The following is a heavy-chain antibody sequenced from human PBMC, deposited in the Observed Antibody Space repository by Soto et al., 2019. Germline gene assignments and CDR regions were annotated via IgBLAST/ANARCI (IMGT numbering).Heavy chain of an antibody. CDR1: GYTFTNHF. CDR3: ARDSQNNWWGSWT. D-gene: IGHD1-1*01. Sequence: ASVKVSCKTSGYTFTNHFIHWARQAPGQRPVWMGCINTANGDTKYSQNFQGRLTFARDTSTSSAYMELNSLRSEDTAVYYCARDSQNNWWGSWTWGPGTLVTVSS. J-gene: IGHJ5*02. CDR2: INTANGDT. V-gene: IGHV1-3*04.